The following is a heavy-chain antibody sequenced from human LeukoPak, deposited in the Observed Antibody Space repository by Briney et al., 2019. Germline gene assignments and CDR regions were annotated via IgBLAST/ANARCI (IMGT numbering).Heavy chain of an antibody. CDR2: ISGSGGST. D-gene: IGHD5-18*01. V-gene: IGHV3-23*01. CDR3: AKRGGYSYGPFYY. CDR1: GFTFSSYG. Sequence: GGSLRLSCAASGFTFSSYGMSWVRQAPGKGLEWVSAISGSGGSTYYADSVKGRFTISRDNSKNTLYLQMNSLRAEDTAVYYCAKRGGYSYGPFYYWGQGTLVTVSS. J-gene: IGHJ4*02.